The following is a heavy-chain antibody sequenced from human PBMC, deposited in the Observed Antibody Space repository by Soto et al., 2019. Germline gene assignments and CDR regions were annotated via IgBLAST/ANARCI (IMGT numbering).Heavy chain of an antibody. D-gene: IGHD6-19*01. CDR1: GFTFSNFW. V-gene: IGHV3-7*04. J-gene: IGHJ5*02. Sequence: EVQLVESGGDLVQPGGSLRLSCAASGFTFSNFWMSWVRQTPGRGLEWVANMNQDGSEKYYLDSVRGRFTISRGNAKNSLSLQINSLRAEDTAVYYCAKDASGWSVTWGQGTPVIVSS. CDR3: AKDASGWSVT. CDR2: MNQDGSEK.